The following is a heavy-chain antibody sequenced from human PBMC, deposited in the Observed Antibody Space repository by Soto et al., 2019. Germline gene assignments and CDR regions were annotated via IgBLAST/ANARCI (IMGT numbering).Heavy chain of an antibody. Sequence: PSETLSLTCTVSGGSVSSGGYYWSWILQHPGKGLEWIGYIYYSGSTYYNPSLKSRVTISVDKSKNQFSLKLSSVTAAGTAVYYCAKKAASDYWGQGTLVTVSS. CDR1: GGSVSSGGYY. V-gene: IGHV4-31*09. CDR3: AKKAASDY. J-gene: IGHJ4*02. CDR2: IYYSGST.